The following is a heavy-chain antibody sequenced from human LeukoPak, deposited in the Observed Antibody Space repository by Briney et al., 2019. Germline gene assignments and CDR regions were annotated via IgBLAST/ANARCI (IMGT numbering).Heavy chain of an antibody. Sequence: PSETLSLTCTVSGGSISSYYWSWIRQPPGKGLEWIGYIYYSGSTNYNPSLKSRVTISVDTSKYQFSLKLSSVTAADTAVYYCARDPWQFDYWGQGTLVTVSS. V-gene: IGHV4-59*01. CDR3: ARDPWQFDY. CDR2: IYYSGST. J-gene: IGHJ4*02. CDR1: GGSISSYY.